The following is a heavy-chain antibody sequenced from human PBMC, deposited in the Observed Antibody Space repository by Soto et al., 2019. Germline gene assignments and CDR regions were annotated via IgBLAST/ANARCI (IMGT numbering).Heavy chain of an antibody. Sequence: ASVKVSCKASGYSFTGYYMHWVRQAPGQGLEWMGWINPNSGGTNYAQKFQGWVTMTRDTSISTAYMELSRLRSDDTAVYYCARDPGEHQANCTNGVCLANWFDPWGQGTLVTVSS. J-gene: IGHJ5*02. CDR1: GYSFTGYY. CDR2: INPNSGGT. CDR3: ARDPGEHQANCTNGVCLANWFDP. V-gene: IGHV1-2*04. D-gene: IGHD2-8*01.